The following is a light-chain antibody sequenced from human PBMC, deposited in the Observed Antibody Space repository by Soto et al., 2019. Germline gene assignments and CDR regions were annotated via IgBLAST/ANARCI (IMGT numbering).Light chain of an antibody. J-gene: IGKJ4*01. CDR3: QQYNTWPLT. V-gene: IGKV3-15*01. CDR2: ATS. Sequence: EIVMTQAPATLSMSPGERATLSCRASRRVSSYLAWYQQKPGKAPRLLIYATSTRATGIPARFSGSGSGTEFTLTISSLQSEDFAVYYCQQYNTWPLTFGGGTKVDIK. CDR1: RRVSSY.